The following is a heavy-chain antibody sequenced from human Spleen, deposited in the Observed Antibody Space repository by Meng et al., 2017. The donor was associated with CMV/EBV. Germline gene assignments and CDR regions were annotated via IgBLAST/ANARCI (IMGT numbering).Heavy chain of an antibody. J-gene: IGHJ4*02. V-gene: IGHV4-34*01. CDR2: INHSGST. D-gene: IGHD6-6*01. CDR1: GVSFIPYY. Sequence: SETLSLTCAVSGVSFIPYYWSWIRQSPSKGLEWIAEINHSGSTNYNPSLKSRVTISVDTSKNQFSLKLSSVTAADTAVYYCATIAARPGPVNYWGQGTLVTVSS. CDR3: ATIAARPGPVNY.